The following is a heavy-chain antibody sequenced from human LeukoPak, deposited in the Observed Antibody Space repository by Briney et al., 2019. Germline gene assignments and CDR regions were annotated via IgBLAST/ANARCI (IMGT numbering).Heavy chain of an antibody. CDR2: ISWNSGSI. CDR3: AKGGQYSSGWDYYFDY. V-gene: IGHV3-9*03. Sequence: PGGPLKLSCAASGFTFDDYAMHWVRQAPGKGLEWVSGISWNSGSIGYADSVKGRFTISRDNAKNSLYLQMNSLRAEDMALYYCAKGGQYSSGWDYYFDYWGQGTLVTVSS. CDR1: GFTFDDYA. J-gene: IGHJ4*02. D-gene: IGHD6-19*01.